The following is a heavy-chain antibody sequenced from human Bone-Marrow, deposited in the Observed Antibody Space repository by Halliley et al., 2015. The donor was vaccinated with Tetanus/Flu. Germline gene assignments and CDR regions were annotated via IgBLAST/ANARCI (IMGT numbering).Heavy chain of an antibody. CDR2: IGSDGETT. J-gene: IGHJ6*02. CDR3: GLTLLREVVIIGHINA. D-gene: IGHD3-10*01. V-gene: IGHV3-64D*06. Sequence: ASIGSDGETTYYPDFVRGRFTISRDNPKNPLYLQMSSLRTEDTAIYYCGLTLLREVVIIGHINAWGQGTTVTVSS.